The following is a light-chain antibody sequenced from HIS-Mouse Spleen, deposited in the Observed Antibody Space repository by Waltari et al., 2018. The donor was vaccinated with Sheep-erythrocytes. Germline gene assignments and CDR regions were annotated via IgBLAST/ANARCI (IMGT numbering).Light chain of an antibody. Sequence: DIVMTQSPVPLAVSLGERAPNNCKSSQSVLYSSNNKNYLAWYQQKPGQPPKMLIYCASTRETGVPDRLSGSGSGTDFTLTISSLQAEDVAVYYGQQYYNTLLTFGGGTKVEIK. V-gene: IGKV4-1*01. CDR1: QSVLYSSNNKNY. J-gene: IGKJ4*01. CDR3: QQYYNTLLT. CDR2: CAS.